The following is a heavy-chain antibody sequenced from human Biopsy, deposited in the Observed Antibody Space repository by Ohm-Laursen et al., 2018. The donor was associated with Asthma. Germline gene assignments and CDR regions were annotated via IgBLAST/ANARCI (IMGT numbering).Heavy chain of an antibody. CDR2: ISDYLENP. D-gene: IGHD2-2*01. J-gene: IGHJ4*02. CDR3: ARTYCTLNTCYASFDH. CDR1: GYSFELNG. V-gene: IGHV1-18*04. Sequence: ASVKVSCNASGYSFELNGMSWVRQRPGQGLEWMGWISDYLENPNYAQKFQGRVNMTYDRSTNTAYVELKSLRTDDTAVYFCARTYCTLNTCYASFDHWGQGTLVAVSS.